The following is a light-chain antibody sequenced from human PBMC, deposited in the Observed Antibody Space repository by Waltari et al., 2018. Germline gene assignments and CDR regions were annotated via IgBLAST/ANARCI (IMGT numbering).Light chain of an antibody. Sequence: SYELTQPPSVSVSPGQTARITCGGDNIEDKIVNWYQHRAGQAPVLLLYDDYDRPSGIPERFSGSNSGNTATLTISRAEAGDEADYYCQVGDKTNVHVIFGGGTKVTVL. V-gene: IGLV3-21*02. CDR3: QVGDKTNVHVI. J-gene: IGLJ2*01. CDR1: NIEDKI. CDR2: DDY.